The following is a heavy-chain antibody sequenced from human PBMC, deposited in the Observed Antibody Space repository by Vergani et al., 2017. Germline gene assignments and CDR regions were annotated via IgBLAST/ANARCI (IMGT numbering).Heavy chain of an antibody. D-gene: IGHD2-2*01. CDR3: ARVGGYCSSTSCYPIFDY. J-gene: IGHJ4*02. Sequence: QVQLQESGPGLVKPSETLSLTCTVSGGSISSYYWSWIRQPPGKGLEWIGYIYYSGSTNYNPSLKSRLTISVYTSKNQFSLKLSSVTAADTAVYYCARVGGYCSSTSCYPIFDYWGQGTLVTVSS. CDR1: GGSISSYY. V-gene: IGHV4-59*01. CDR2: IYYSGST.